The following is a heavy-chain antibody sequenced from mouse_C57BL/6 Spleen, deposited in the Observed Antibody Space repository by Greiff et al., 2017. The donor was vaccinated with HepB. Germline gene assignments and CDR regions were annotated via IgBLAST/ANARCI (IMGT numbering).Heavy chain of an antibody. V-gene: IGHV1-69*01. CDR3: ARRGGYSNYYAMDY. CDR1: GYTFTSYW. CDR2: IDPSDSYT. J-gene: IGHJ4*01. D-gene: IGHD2-3*01. Sequence: VQLQQPGAELVMPGASVKLSCKASGYTFTSYWMHWVKQRPGQGLEWIGEIDPSDSYTNYNQKFKGKSTLTVDKSSSTAYMQISSLTSEDSAVYYCARRGGYSNYYAMDYWGQGTSVTVSS.